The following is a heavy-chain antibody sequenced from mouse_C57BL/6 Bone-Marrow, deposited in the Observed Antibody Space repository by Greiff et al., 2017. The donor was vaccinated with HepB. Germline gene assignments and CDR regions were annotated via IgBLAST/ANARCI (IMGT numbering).Heavy chain of an antibody. V-gene: IGHV14-2*01. CDR2: IDPEDGET. Sequence: EVKLLESGAELVKPGATVKLSCTASGFNIKDYYMHWVKQRTEQGLEWIGRIDPEDGETKYAPKFQGKATITADTSSNTAYLQLSSLTSEDTAVYYCARGANWNYFDYWGQGTTLTVSS. J-gene: IGHJ2*01. CDR3: ARGANWNYFDY. D-gene: IGHD4-1*01. CDR1: GFNIKDYY.